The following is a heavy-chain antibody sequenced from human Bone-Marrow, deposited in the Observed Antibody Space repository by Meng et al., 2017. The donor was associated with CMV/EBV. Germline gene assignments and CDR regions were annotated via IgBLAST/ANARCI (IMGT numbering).Heavy chain of an antibody. CDR3: ARDYDFWSGYYERRGDGMDV. Sequence: LSLTCAASGFTFSDYYMSWIRQAPGKGLEWVSYISSSGSTIYYADSVKGRFTISRDNAKNSLYLQMNSLRAEDTAVYYCARDYDFWSGYYERRGDGMDVWGQGTTVTVSS. V-gene: IGHV3-11*04. CDR2: ISSSGSTI. J-gene: IGHJ6*02. CDR1: GFTFSDYY. D-gene: IGHD3-3*01.